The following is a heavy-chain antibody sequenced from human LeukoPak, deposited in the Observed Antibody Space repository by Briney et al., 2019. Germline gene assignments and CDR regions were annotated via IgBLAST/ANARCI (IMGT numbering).Heavy chain of an antibody. D-gene: IGHD2-2*01. Sequence: SETLSLTCTVSGGSVSSGSYYWSWIRQPPGKGLEWIGYIYYSGSTNYNPSLKSRVTISVETSNNQFSLKLSSVTAADTAMYYCARLLIYCSSTSCHFDYWGQGTLATVSS. J-gene: IGHJ4*02. V-gene: IGHV4-61*01. CDR1: GGSVSSGSYY. CDR2: IYYSGST. CDR3: ARLLIYCSSTSCHFDY.